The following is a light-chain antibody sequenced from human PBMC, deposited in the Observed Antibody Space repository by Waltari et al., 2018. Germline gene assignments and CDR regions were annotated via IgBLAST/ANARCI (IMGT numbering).Light chain of an antibody. J-gene: IGLJ2*01. V-gene: IGLV2-14*01. CDR1: SSDVGGYNY. Sequence: QSALTQPASVSGSPGQSITISCTGTSSDVGGYNYVSWYQQHPGKAPKLMIYDVSKRPSGVANHFSGSKSGNTAALTISGLQAEDEADYYCSSYTSSSLLWVFGGGTKLTVL. CDR2: DVS. CDR3: SSYTSSSLLWV.